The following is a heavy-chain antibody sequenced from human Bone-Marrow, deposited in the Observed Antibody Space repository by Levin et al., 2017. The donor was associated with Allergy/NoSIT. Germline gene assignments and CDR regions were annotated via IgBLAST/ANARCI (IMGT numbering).Heavy chain of an antibody. D-gene: IGHD6-19*01. CDR1: GFSLSTNGMC. Sequence: QTLSLTCSFSGFSLSTNGMCVSWIRQPPGKALEWLALIDWEDDKYYSTSLKTRLTISMDTSKNQVVLTMTNMDPVDTATYFCARLRYFPDSSALDYWGQGIVVTVSS. V-gene: IGHV2-70*01. CDR3: ARLRYFPDSSALDY. CDR2: IDWEDDK. J-gene: IGHJ4*02.